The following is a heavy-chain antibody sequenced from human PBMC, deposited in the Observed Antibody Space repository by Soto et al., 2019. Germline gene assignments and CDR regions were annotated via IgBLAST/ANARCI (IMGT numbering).Heavy chain of an antibody. V-gene: IGHV3-15*07. D-gene: IGHD6-13*01. CDR1: GFTFSNAW. J-gene: IGHJ4*02. CDR3: TTDLVVPAGWQQLVRDY. Sequence: GGSLRLSCAASGFTFSNAWMNWVRQAPGKGLEWVGRIKSKTDGGTTDYAAPVKGRFTISRDDSKNTLYLQMNSLKTEDTAVYYCTTDLVVPAGWQQLVRDYWGQGTLVTVSS. CDR2: IKSKTDGGTT.